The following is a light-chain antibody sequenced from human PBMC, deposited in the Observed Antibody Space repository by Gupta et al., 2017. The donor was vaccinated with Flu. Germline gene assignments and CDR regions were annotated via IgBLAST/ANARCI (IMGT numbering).Light chain of an antibody. CDR1: SNDVGYYNL. CDR3: CSYIGGSSWV. Sequence: QSALTQPAPVSWSPGHSSSISCSGTSNDVGYYNLVSWYQQPPGKAPKLMIYEVRKRPSGVSNRFFGAKSDNTASLTISGLQAEDEADYYCCSYIGGSSWVFGGGTRLTVL. CDR2: EVR. V-gene: IGLV2-23*02. J-gene: IGLJ3*02.